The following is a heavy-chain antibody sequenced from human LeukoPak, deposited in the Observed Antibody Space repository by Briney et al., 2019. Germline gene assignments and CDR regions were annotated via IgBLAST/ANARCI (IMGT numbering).Heavy chain of an antibody. CDR1: GGSISSSRYY. D-gene: IGHD6-13*01. CDR3: ARSVFYSSSWYDY. J-gene: IGHJ4*02. Sequence: SETLSLTCTVSGGSISSSRYYWGWIRQPPGKGLEWIGSIYYSGSTYYNPSLKSRVTISVDTSKNQFSLKLSSVTAADTAVYYCARSVFYSSSWYDYWGQGTLVTVSS. V-gene: IGHV4-39*07. CDR2: IYYSGST.